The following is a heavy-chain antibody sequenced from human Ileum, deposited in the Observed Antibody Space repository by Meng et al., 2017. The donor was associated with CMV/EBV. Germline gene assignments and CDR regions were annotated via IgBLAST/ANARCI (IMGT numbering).Heavy chain of an antibody. CDR3: ARWGGEGSTSGFDY. J-gene: IGHJ4*02. D-gene: IGHD2/OR15-2a*01. CDR1: GFTFDKYW. CDR2: IKEDGSEK. Sequence: GSLRLSCAASGFTFDKYWMTWVRQAPGKGLEWVANIKEDGSEKNYIDSVKGRFTISRDNSNNLVYLQMSILRAEDTSVYYCARWGGEGSTSGFDYWGQGTLVTVSS. V-gene: IGHV3-7*01.